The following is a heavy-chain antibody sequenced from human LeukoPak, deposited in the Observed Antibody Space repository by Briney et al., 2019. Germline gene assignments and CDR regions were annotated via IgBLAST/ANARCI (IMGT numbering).Heavy chain of an antibody. CDR2: IGTAGDT. CDR1: GFTFSSYD. Sequence: PGGSLRLSCAASGFTFSSYDMHWVRQATGKGLEWVSAIGTAGDTYYPGSVKGRFTISRENAKNSLYLQMNSLRAEDTAVYYCAKDNARSSWYLVGYFDYWGQGTLVTVSS. CDR3: AKDNARSSWYLVGYFDY. J-gene: IGHJ4*02. V-gene: IGHV3-13*01. D-gene: IGHD6-13*01.